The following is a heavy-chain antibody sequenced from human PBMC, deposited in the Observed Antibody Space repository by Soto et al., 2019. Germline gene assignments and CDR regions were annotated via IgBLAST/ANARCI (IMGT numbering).Heavy chain of an antibody. D-gene: IGHD3-10*01. V-gene: IGHV3-33*01. CDR1: GFSFSSYA. CDR2: IWYDGTNK. CDR3: ARDARALEGSYYIYYYYYMDV. Sequence: GGSLRLSCAASGFSFSSYAMHWVRQVPGKGLEWVAVIWYDGTNKHYADSVKGRFTISRDNSKNTLYLQMNSLRAEDTAVYHCARDARALEGSYYIYYYYYMDVWGKGTTVTVSS. J-gene: IGHJ6*03.